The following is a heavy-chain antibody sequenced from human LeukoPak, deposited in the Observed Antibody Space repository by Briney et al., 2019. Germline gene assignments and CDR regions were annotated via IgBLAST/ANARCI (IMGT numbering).Heavy chain of an antibody. D-gene: IGHD2-15*01. Sequence: GGSLRLSCAASGFTFSSYAMSWVRQAPGKGLEWVSAISGSGGSTYYADSVKGRFTISRDNSKNTLYLQMNSLRAEDTAVYYCAREVVGYCSGGSCWYDWGQGTLVTVSS. J-gene: IGHJ4*02. CDR3: AREVVGYCSGGSCWYD. CDR1: GFTFSSYA. V-gene: IGHV3-23*01. CDR2: ISGSGGST.